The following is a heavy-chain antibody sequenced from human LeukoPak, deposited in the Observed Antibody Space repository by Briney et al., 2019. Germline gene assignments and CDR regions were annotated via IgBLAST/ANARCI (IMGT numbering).Heavy chain of an antibody. CDR3: VRPGYSGSYDY. V-gene: IGHV4-34*01. Sequence: PSETLSLTCAVYGGSFSGYYWSWIRQPPGKGLEWIGEINHSGSTNYNPSLKSRVTISVDTSKNQFSLKLSSVTAADTAVYYCVRPGYSGSYDYWGQGTLVTVSS. D-gene: IGHD1-26*01. CDR1: GGSFSGYY. CDR2: INHSGST. J-gene: IGHJ4*02.